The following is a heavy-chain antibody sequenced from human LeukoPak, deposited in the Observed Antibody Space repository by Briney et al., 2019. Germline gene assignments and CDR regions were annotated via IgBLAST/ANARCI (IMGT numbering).Heavy chain of an antibody. CDR3: ATDIPHGSGSFSYFDY. J-gene: IGHJ4*02. Sequence: ASVKVSCKASGYTFTGYYMHWVRQAPGQGLEWMGWINPNSGGTNYAQKFQGRVTVAWDTSISTAYMELSGLRSDDTAVYYCATDIPHGSGSFSYFDYWGQGALVTVSS. CDR2: INPNSGGT. D-gene: IGHD3-10*01. CDR1: GYTFTGYY. V-gene: IGHV1-2*02.